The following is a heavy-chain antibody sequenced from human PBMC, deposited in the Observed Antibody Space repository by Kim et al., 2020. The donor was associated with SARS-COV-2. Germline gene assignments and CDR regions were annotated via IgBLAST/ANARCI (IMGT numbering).Heavy chain of an antibody. D-gene: IGHD6-19*01. CDR1: GFTFRNYA. CDR2: ISYDGTNK. CDR3: ATVLAEWLASRYFYGMDV. V-gene: IGHV3-30-3*01. Sequence: GGSLRLSCAASGFTFRNYALHWVRQAPGKGPEWVSVISYDGTNKYYADSVRGRFTISRDNSKDTLYLNMNSLRIDDTGLYYCATVLAEWLASRYFYGMDVWGQGTTVTVSS. J-gene: IGHJ6*02.